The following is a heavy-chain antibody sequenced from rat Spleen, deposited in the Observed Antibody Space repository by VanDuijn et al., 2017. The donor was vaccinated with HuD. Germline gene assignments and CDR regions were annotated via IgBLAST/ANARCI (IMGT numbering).Heavy chain of an antibody. J-gene: IGHJ4*01. D-gene: IGHD1-2*01. CDR3: TRSGSYQGVMDA. CDR2: ISSDGGRN. Sequence: EVQLVESGGGLVQPGRSLKLSCTASGFTFSTFPMVWVRQAPKKGLEWVATISSDGGRNFYRDSVKGRFTISRDNAKSTLYLQMNSLRSEDTATYYCTRSGSYQGVMDAWGQGASVTVSS. CDR1: GFTFSTFP. V-gene: IGHV5-46*01.